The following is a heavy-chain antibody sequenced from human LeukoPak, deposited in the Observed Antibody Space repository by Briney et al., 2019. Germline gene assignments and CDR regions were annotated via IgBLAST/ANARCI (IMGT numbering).Heavy chain of an antibody. Sequence: GGSLRLSCAASGFTVSSNYMSWVRQAPGKGLEWVSVIYSGGSTYYADSVKGRFTISRDNSKNTLYLQMNSLRAEDTAVYYCAKTTAPNYYYYYGMDVWGQGTTVTVS. D-gene: IGHD4-11*01. CDR1: GFTVSSNY. J-gene: IGHJ6*02. CDR2: IYSGGST. V-gene: IGHV3-53*01. CDR3: AKTTAPNYYYYYGMDV.